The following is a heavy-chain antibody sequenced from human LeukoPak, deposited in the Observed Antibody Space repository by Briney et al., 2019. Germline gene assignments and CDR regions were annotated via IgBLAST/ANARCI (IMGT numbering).Heavy chain of an antibody. Sequence: GGSLRLSCAASGFSVGNNYMSWVRQAPGKGLEWVSVIYSGGSTNYADSVKGRFTISRDNSKNTLYLHLDFVRGEDTAVYYCARGDYYGSGKRLSVDYWGQGTLVTVSS. CDR2: IYSGGST. CDR1: GFSVGNNY. CDR3: ARGDYYGSGKRLSVDY. V-gene: IGHV3-53*01. J-gene: IGHJ4*02. D-gene: IGHD3-10*01.